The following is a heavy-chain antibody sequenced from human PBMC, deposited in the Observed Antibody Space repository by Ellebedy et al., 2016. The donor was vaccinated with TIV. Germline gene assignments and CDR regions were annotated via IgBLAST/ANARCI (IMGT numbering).Heavy chain of an antibody. J-gene: IGHJ4*02. Sequence: GGSLRLXXVVSGFIVSSNYKSWVRQTPGKGLEWVSIIYSGGYTYYADSVQGRVIISRDNSKNTLYLQMNSLRAEDTAVYFCARRSWAENYDTSGYYYDYWGQGTLVTVSS. V-gene: IGHV3-53*01. CDR2: IYSGGYT. CDR3: ARRSWAENYDTSGYYYDY. CDR1: GFIVSSNY. D-gene: IGHD3-22*01.